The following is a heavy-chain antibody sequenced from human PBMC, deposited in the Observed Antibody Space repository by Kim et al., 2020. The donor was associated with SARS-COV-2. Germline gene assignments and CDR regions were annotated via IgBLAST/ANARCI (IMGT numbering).Heavy chain of an antibody. V-gene: IGHV3-23*01. CDR1: GFTFSSSA. D-gene: IGHD4-17*01. CDR3: AKTGGWLHYGGIFFDY. CDR2: ISRSGSDT. Sequence: GGSLRLSCAASGFTFSSSAMSWVRRVPGKGLEWVSAISRSGSDTYYADSVKGRFTISRDNSQNMVYLQMSRLRAEDTAVYYCAKTGGWLHYGGIFFDYWGQGTLVTVSS. J-gene: IGHJ4*02.